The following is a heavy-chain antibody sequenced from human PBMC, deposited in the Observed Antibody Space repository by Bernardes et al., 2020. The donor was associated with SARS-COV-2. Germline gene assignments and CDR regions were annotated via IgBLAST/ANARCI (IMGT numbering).Heavy chain of an antibody. J-gene: IGHJ3*02. CDR2: TYYRSKWYS. V-gene: IGHV6-1*01. D-gene: IGHD4-17*01. Sequence: LSLTCVISGDSVSSNSGAWNWIRQSPSRGLEWLGRTYYRSKWYSDSALSVKSRIAINPDTSNNQFSLQLTSVTPEDTAVYYCARGRTRLDIWGQGTMVTVSS. CDR3: ARGRTRLDI. CDR1: GDSVSSNSGA.